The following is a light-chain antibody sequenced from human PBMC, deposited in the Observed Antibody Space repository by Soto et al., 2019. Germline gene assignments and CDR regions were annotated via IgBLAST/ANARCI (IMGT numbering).Light chain of an antibody. CDR1: QSVSSGY. CDR3: QQYGSSPPVT. J-gene: IGKJ3*01. V-gene: IGKV3-20*01. CDR2: ETS. Sequence: EIVLTQSPGTLSLSPGERATLSCRASQSVSSGYLAWYQQKPGQPPRVLIYETSSRATGIPDRFSGSGSGTNCALSISSLEPEYFAVYYWQQYGSSPPVTFAHGTRVDIQ.